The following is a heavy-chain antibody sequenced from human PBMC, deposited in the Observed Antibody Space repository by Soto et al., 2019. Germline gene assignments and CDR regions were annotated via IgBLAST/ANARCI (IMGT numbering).Heavy chain of an antibody. CDR3: AKRGDIVEVSRTFVGYGMDV. CDR1: GFTFRNYA. D-gene: IGHD2-2*01. Sequence: EVQLLGSGGALVQPGGSLRLSCAASGFTFRNYAMSWVRQGPGKGLEWVSRISGNGGDINYADSVKGRFTISRDNSKNTLYLQMNSLRAEDTAVYYCAKRGDIVEVSRTFVGYGMDVWGQGTTVTVSS. CDR2: ISGNGGDI. J-gene: IGHJ6*02. V-gene: IGHV3-23*01.